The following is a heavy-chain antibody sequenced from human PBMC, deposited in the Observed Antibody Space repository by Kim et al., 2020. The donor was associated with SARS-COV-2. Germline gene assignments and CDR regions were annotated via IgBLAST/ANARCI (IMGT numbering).Heavy chain of an antibody. Sequence: GSQKYYVYSAKGRFTISRDNAKNSVFLQMNRLTGEDTAVYYCARGRGVDYWGQGTLVTVSS. V-gene: IGHV3-7*04. CDR2: GSQK. J-gene: IGHJ4*02. CDR3: ARGRGVDY.